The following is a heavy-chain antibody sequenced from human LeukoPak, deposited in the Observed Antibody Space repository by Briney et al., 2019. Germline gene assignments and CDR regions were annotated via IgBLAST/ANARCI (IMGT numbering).Heavy chain of an antibody. CDR1: GYTFTSYD. CDR3: ARGITVTTRYYYYYYYMDV. J-gene: IGHJ6*03. Sequence: ASVKVSCKASGYTFTSYDINWVRQATGQGLEWMGWMNPNSGNTGYAQKFQARVTITRNTSISTAYMELSSLRSEDTAVYYCARGITVTTRYYYYYYYMDVWGKGTTVTVSS. CDR2: MNPNSGNT. D-gene: IGHD4-11*01. V-gene: IGHV1-8*03.